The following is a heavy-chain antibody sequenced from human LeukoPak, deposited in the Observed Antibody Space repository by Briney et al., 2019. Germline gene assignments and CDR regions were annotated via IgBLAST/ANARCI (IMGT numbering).Heavy chain of an antibody. CDR1: GFTFSNAW. CDR2: IKSKTDGGTT. V-gene: IGHV3-15*01. J-gene: IGHJ4*02. CDR3: TSRSLQGPFDY. Sequence: AGGSLRLSCAASGFTFSNAWMSWVRQAPGKGLEWVGRIKSKTDGGTTDYAAPVKGRFTISRDDSKNTLYLQMNSLKTEDTAVYYCTSRSLQGPFDYWGQGTLVTGSS. D-gene: IGHD4-11*01.